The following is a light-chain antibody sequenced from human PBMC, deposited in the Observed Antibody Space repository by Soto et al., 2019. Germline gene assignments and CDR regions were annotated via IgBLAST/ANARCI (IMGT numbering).Light chain of an antibody. CDR2: DAS. V-gene: IGKV1-5*01. Sequence: DIQMTQSPSTLSASVGDRVTITCRASQSINNWLAWYQQRPGKAPELLIYDASSLDSGVPSRFSGSGSGTEFTLTITSLQPDDFATYYCQHYNSYPYTFGQGTKLDIK. CDR1: QSINNW. CDR3: QHYNSYPYT. J-gene: IGKJ2*01.